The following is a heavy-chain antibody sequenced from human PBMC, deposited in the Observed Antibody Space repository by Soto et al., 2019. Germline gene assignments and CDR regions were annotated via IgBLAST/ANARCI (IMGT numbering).Heavy chain of an antibody. CDR1: GDSVISDHYY. CDR2: VHYRGNT. D-gene: IGHD3-16*01. Sequence: QLQLQESGPGLVKPSETLSLSCTVSGDSVISDHYYWAWVRQPPGKGLEWIGNVHYRGNTYQNPSLXXRVTITVDTSSNQVSLKLTSVTAADTSVYYCARQGGNKFDYWGQGTLVTVSS. CDR3: ARQGGNKFDY. V-gene: IGHV4-39*01. J-gene: IGHJ4*02.